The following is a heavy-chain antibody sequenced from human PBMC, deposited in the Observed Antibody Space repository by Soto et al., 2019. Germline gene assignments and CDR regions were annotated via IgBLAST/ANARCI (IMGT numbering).Heavy chain of an antibody. CDR1: GGTFSSYA. CDR3: ARDGGGSSSWYVHAY. J-gene: IGHJ4*02. D-gene: IGHD6-13*01. CDR2: IIPIFGTA. V-gene: IGHV1-69*13. Sequence: ASVKVSCKASGGTFSSYAISWVRQAPGQGLEWMGGIIPIFGTANYAQKFQGRVTITADESTSTAYMELSSLRSEDTAVYYCARDGGGSSSWYVHAYWGQGTLVTVSS.